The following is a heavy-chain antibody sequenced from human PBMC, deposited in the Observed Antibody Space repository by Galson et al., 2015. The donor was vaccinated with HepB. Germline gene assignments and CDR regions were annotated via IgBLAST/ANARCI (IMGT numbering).Heavy chain of an antibody. Sequence: SLRLSCAASGFTFSSYWMSWVRQAPGKGLEWVANIKQDGSEKYYVDSVKGRFTISRDNAKNSLYLQMNSLRAEDTAVYYCARGSWQLVLISWYFELWGRGTLVTVSS. D-gene: IGHD6-6*01. CDR3: ARGSWQLVLISWYFEL. CDR2: IKQDGSEK. J-gene: IGHJ2*01. CDR1: GFTFSSYW. V-gene: IGHV3-7*03.